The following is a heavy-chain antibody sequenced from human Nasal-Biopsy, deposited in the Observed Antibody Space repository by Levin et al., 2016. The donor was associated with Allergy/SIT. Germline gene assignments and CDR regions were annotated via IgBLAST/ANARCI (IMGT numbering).Heavy chain of an antibody. CDR2: ISTSSSYI. CDR3: TRDRDSGYNRVFDY. V-gene: IGHV3-21*01. Sequence: ETLSLTCAASGFTFSSYSMNWVRQAPGKGLEWVSSISTSSSYIYYADSVKGRFTVSRDNAKSSLYLQMNSLRAEDTAVYYCTRDRDSGYNRVFDYWGQGTLVSVSS. CDR1: GFTFSSYS. J-gene: IGHJ4*02. D-gene: IGHD5-12*01.